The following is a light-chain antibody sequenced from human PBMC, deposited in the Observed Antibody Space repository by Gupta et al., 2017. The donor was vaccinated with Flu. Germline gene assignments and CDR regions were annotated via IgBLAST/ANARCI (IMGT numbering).Light chain of an antibody. CDR1: SSDIGSSNY. J-gene: IGLJ3*02. CDR3: HKSKGSSTPGV. CDR2: DLT. Sequence: ITISCTGTSSDIGSSNYVYWYQKPPVKAPKLMIYDLTNRPSGVSSRFSGSKSGNTASLTISGLRPDDEAEYDCHKSKGSSTPGVFGGGTKLTVL. V-gene: IGLV2-14*03.